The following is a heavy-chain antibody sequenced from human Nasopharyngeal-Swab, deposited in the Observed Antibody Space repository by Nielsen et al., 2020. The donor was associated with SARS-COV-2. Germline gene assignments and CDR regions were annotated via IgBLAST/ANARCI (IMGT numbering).Heavy chain of an antibody. J-gene: IGHJ4*02. Sequence: VRQCPGKGLEWVSSISSSSSYIYYADSVKGRFTISRDNAKNSLYLQMNSLRAEDTAVYYCAREIGDTVTIDYWGQGTLVTVSS. V-gene: IGHV3-21*01. D-gene: IGHD4-17*01. CDR3: AREIGDTVTIDY. CDR2: ISSSSSYI.